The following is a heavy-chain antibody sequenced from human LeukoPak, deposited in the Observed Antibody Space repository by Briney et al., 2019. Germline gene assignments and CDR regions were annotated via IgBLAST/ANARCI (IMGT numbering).Heavy chain of an antibody. J-gene: IGHJ6*02. CDR3: AREWLGNYYYYGMDV. V-gene: IGHV3-23*01. CDR1: GFTFSSSA. Sequence: GGSLRLSCAASGFTFSSSAINWVRQAPGKGLEWVSVISGSGSTTDYADSVKGRFTISRDNSKNTLYLQMNSLRAEDTAVYYCAREWLGNYYYYGMDVWGQGTTVTVSS. CDR2: ISGSGSTT. D-gene: IGHD6-19*01.